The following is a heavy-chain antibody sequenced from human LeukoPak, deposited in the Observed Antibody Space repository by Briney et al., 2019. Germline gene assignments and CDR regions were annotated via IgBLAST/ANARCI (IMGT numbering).Heavy chain of an antibody. CDR3: ATYVQQVCAGGVCSVY. V-gene: IGHV3-21*01. CDR1: GFTFRNYF. CDR2: ISGTSGKI. J-gene: IGHJ4*02. D-gene: IGHD2-8*02. Sequence: GGSLRLSCKASGFTFRNYFMKWVRQTPGKGLEWVSAISGTSGKIRYADSVRGRFTVSRDNAKNTLYLDMNSLSAEDTAVYFCATYVQQVCAGGVCSVYWGQGTLVTVPS.